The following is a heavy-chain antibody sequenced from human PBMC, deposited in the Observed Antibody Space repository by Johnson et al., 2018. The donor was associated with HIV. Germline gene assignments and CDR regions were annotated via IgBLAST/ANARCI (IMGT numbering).Heavy chain of an antibody. Sequence: VQLVESGGGVVRPGGSLRLSCAASGFTFDDYGMSWVRQAPGKGLEWVSGINWNGGSTGYADSVKGRFTISRDNAKNSLYLQMNSLRAEDTALYYCAKVRERPVTTRSDAFDIWGQGTMVTVSS. V-gene: IGHV3-20*04. D-gene: IGHD4-17*01. CDR2: INWNGGST. CDR3: AKVRERPVTTRSDAFDI. J-gene: IGHJ3*02. CDR1: GFTFDDYG.